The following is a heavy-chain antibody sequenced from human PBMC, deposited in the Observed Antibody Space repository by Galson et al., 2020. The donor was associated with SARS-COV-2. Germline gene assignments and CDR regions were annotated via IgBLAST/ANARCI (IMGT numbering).Heavy chain of an antibody. CDR1: GFNFANVW. V-gene: IGHV3-15*01. CDR3: ATDVGYCFSTSCSHPGDFYYGMDV. CDR2: IKTNSDFGTI. J-gene: IGHJ6*02. D-gene: IGHD2-2*01. Sequence: PGGSLRLSCEASGFNFANVWMSWVRQAPGRGLEWVGRIKTNSDFGTIDYAAAVEGRFTISRHDSKNTLYLVINSLKAEDTAVYYCATDVGYCFSTSCSHPGDFYYGMDVWGQGTTVTVSS.